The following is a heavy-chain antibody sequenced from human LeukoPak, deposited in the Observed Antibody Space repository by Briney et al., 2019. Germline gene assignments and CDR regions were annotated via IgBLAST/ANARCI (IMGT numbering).Heavy chain of an antibody. V-gene: IGHV3-21*01. CDR1: GFTFSSYS. CDR2: ISSSSSYI. Sequence: GGSLRLSCAASGFTFSSYSMNWVRQAPGKGLEWVSSISSSSSYIYYADSVKGRFTISRDNAKNSLYLQMNSLRAEDTAVYYCAREGYSYGSLGYWGQGTLVTVSS. J-gene: IGHJ4*02. D-gene: IGHD5-18*01. CDR3: AREGYSYGSLGY.